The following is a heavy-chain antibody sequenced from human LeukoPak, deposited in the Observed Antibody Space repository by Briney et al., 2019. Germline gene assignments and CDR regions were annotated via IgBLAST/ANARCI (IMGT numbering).Heavy chain of an antibody. CDR2: IYYSGST. Sequence: SETLSLTCTVSGGSISSSSYSWGWIRQPPGKGLEWIGSIYYSGSTYYNPSLKSRVTISVDTSKNQFSLKLSSVTAADTAVYYCARHFNSVGQLGWFDPWGQGTLVTVSS. J-gene: IGHJ5*02. CDR3: ARHFNSVGQLGWFDP. D-gene: IGHD2-2*01. CDR1: GGSISSSSYS. V-gene: IGHV4-39*01.